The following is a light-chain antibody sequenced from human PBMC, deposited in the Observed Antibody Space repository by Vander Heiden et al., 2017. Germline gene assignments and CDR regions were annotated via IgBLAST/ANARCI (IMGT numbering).Light chain of an antibody. CDR2: GKN. J-gene: IGLJ2*01. V-gene: IGLV3-19*01. Sequence: SSELTQDPAVSVALGQTVRITCQGDSLRSYYASWYQQKPGQAPVLVIYGKNNRPSGIPDRFSGSSSGNTASFTITGAQAEDEADYYCNSRDSSGNQWVFGGGTKLTVL. CDR3: NSRDSSGNQWV. CDR1: SLRSYY.